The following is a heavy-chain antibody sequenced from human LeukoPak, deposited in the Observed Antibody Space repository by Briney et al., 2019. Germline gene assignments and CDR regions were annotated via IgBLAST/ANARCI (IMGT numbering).Heavy chain of an antibody. CDR2: ISAYNGNT. Sequence: ASVKVSCKAFGYTFTSYGISWVRQAPGQGLEWMGWISAYNGNTNYAQKLQGRVTMTTDTSTSTAYMELRSLRSDDTAVYYCARDRAPYYDSSGYHYWGQGTLVTVSS. CDR3: ARDRAPYYDSSGYHY. J-gene: IGHJ4*02. CDR1: GYTFTSYG. V-gene: IGHV1-18*01. D-gene: IGHD3-22*01.